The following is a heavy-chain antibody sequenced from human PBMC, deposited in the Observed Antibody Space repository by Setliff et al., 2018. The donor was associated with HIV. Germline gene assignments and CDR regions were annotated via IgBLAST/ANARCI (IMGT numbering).Heavy chain of an antibody. CDR1: GLTLSSYA. D-gene: IGHD2-2*01. V-gene: IGHV3-23*01. Sequence: GGSLRLSCTASGLTLSSYAMSWVRQAPGKGLEWVSGITGSGDNTYYADNVEGRFIISRDNSQNTLYLQMNSLTAEDTAIYYCAKRDYEDSTSYAPFFQYWGQGTLVTVSS. J-gene: IGHJ1*01. CDR2: ITGSGDNT. CDR3: AKRDYEDSTSYAPFFQY.